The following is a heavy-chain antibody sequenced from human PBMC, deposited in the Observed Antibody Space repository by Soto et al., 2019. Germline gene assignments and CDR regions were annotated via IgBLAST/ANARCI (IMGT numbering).Heavy chain of an antibody. CDR1: GYSFTSFW. J-gene: IGHJ4*02. CDR2: IYPDDSDT. D-gene: IGHD6-13*01. Sequence: GESLKISCKGSGYSFTSFWIGWVRQMPGKGLEWMGIIYPDDSDTRYSPSFQGQVTISADKSISTAYLQWSSLKASDTAMYFCARQGIGAAYYFDYWGXGALVPVSS. V-gene: IGHV5-51*01. CDR3: ARQGIGAAYYFDY.